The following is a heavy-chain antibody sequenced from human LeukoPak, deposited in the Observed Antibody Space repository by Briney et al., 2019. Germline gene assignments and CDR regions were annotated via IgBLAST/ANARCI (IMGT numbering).Heavy chain of an antibody. CDR2: ISGSGIDA. Sequence: GGSLRLSCAASGFSFSSYGMNWVRQAPGKGVEWVSGISGSGIDADYADSVKGRFTISRDNSKNTLYIQMNNLRVDDTAIYYCAFSRNGMALSYYDYWGQGTLVTVSS. J-gene: IGHJ4*02. CDR1: GFSFSSYG. D-gene: IGHD5-24*01. CDR3: AFSRNGMALSYYDY. V-gene: IGHV3-23*01.